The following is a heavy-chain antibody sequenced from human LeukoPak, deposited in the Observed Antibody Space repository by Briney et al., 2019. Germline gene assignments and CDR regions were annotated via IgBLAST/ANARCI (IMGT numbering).Heavy chain of an antibody. CDR2: IYYSGST. V-gene: IGHV4-59*01. Sequence: PSETLSLTCTVSGGSISSYYWSWIRQPPGKGLEWIGYIYYSGSTNYNPSLKSRVTISVDTSKNQFSLKLSSVTAADTAVYYCARLVDSSSSWYFRAFDIWGQGTMVTVSS. D-gene: IGHD6-13*01. CDR1: GGSISSYY. J-gene: IGHJ3*02. CDR3: ARLVDSSSSWYFRAFDI.